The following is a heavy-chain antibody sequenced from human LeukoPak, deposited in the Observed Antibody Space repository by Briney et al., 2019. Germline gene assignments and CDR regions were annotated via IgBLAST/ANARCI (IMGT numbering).Heavy chain of an antibody. V-gene: IGHV3-23*01. CDR2: ISGSGGGT. J-gene: IGHJ3*02. CDR1: GFTFSSYA. Sequence: PGGSLRLSCAASGFTFSSYAMSWVRQAPGKGLEWLSSISGSGGGTYYADSVKGRFTISRDNSKNTLYLQMNSLRAEDTAVYYCAKDSPVFGFGELFSIDAFDIWGQGTMVTVSS. D-gene: IGHD3-10*01. CDR3: AKDSPVFGFGELFSIDAFDI.